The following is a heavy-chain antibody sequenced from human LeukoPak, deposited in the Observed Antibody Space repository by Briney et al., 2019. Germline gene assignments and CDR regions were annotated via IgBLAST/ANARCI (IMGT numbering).Heavy chain of an antibody. Sequence: ASVKVSCKASGYTFTGYYMHWVRQAPGQGLEWMGWINPNSGGTNYVQKFQGRVTMTRDTSISTAYMELSRLRSDDTAVYYCARVYQHYYDSSGYDNWFDPWGQGTLVTVSS. V-gene: IGHV1-2*02. CDR2: INPNSGGT. D-gene: IGHD3-22*01. J-gene: IGHJ5*02. CDR1: GYTFTGYY. CDR3: ARVYQHYYDSSGYDNWFDP.